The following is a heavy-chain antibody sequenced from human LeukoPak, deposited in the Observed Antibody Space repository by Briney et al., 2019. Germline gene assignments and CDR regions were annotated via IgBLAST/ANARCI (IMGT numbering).Heavy chain of an antibody. CDR2: ISGSGGST. V-gene: IGHV3-23*01. Sequence: GGSLRLSCAASGFTFSSYAMSWVRQAPGKGLGWVSAISGSGGSTYYADSVKGRFTISRDNSKNTLYLQMNSLRAEDTAVYYCAKREYYDILTGYHDYWGQGTLVTVSS. J-gene: IGHJ4*02. CDR3: AKREYYDILTGYHDY. D-gene: IGHD3-9*01. CDR1: GFTFSSYA.